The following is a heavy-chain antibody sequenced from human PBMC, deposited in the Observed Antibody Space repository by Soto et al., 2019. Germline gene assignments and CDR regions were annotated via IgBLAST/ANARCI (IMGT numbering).Heavy chain of an antibody. D-gene: IGHD3-22*01. J-gene: IGHJ4*02. CDR3: ARDRQSSGPFDY. CDR2: INPSDGSK. CDR1: GGTFTNYY. Sequence: ASVKVSCKASGGTFTNYYIHWVRQAPGQGLEWMGLINPSDGSKNYAQKFQGRVTMTRDTSTSTVYMELSSLRSEDTAMYYCARDRQSSGPFDYWGQGTLVTVSS. V-gene: IGHV1-46*01.